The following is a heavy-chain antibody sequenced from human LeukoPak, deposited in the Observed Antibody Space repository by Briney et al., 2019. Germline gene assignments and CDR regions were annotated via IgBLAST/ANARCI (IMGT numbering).Heavy chain of an antibody. Sequence: GGSLRLSCSASGFAFSSYAMTWVRQAPGKGLEWVSLISSSGGSTYYADSVKGRFTISRDNSKNTLYLQMNSLRADDTAIYYCAKATEYNWNDGSGREFDYWGQGTPVTVSS. D-gene: IGHD1-1*01. CDR1: GFAFSSYA. CDR2: ISSSGGST. J-gene: IGHJ4*02. CDR3: AKATEYNWNDGSGREFDY. V-gene: IGHV3-23*01.